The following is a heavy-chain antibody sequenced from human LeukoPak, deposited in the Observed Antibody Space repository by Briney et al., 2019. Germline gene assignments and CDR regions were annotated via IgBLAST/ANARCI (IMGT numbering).Heavy chain of an antibody. CDR1: GGSFSGYY. J-gene: IGHJ4*02. V-gene: IGHV4-34*01. CDR3: AKSGGYGLIDY. D-gene: IGHD1-26*01. CDR2: INHSGST. Sequence: SETLSLTCAVYGGSFSGYYWSWIRQPPGKGLEWIGEINHSGSTNYNPSLKSRVTISIDTSKNQFSLRLSSVTAADTAMYYCAKSGGYGLIDYWGQGTLVTVSS.